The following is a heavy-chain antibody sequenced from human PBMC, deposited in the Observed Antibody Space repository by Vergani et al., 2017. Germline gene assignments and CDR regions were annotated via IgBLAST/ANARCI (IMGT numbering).Heavy chain of an antibody. Sequence: EVQLVESGGGLVKPGGSLRLSCAASGFTFSSYSMNWVRQAPGKGLEWVSSISSSSSYIYYADSVKGRFTISRDNAKNSLYLQMNSLRAEDTAVYYCAKEGIAVAGGADYWGQGTLVTVSS. D-gene: IGHD6-19*01. CDR3: AKEGIAVAGGADY. CDR1: GFTFSSYS. CDR2: ISSSSSYI. J-gene: IGHJ4*02. V-gene: IGHV3-21*04.